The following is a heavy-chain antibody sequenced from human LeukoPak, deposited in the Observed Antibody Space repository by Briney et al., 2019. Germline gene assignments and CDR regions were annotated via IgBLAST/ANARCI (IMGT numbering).Heavy chain of an antibody. CDR1: GFTFSSYE. CDR2: ISSSGSTI. Sequence: GGSLRLSCAASGFTFSSYEMNWVRQAPGKGLEWVSYISSSGSTIYYADSVKGRFTISRDNAKNSLYLQMNSLRAEDTAVYYCARGGRWLQSPPENWGQGTLVTVSS. D-gene: IGHD5-24*01. CDR3: ARGGRWLQSPPEN. V-gene: IGHV3-48*03. J-gene: IGHJ4*02.